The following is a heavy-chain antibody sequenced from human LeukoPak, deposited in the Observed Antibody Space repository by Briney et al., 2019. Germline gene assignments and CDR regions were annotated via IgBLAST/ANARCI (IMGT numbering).Heavy chain of an antibody. CDR3: ARDPSNSSGRYWYIDV. V-gene: IGHV1-18*01. CDR2: IGGYNGDT. D-gene: IGHD6-19*01. J-gene: IGHJ2*01. CDR1: GYTFTRHG. Sequence: ASVKVSCKASGYTFTRHGFSWVRQAPGQGLEWMGWIGGYNGDTIYAQKFQGRVTMTKDTSTSTGIMELRSLRSDDTAVYYCARDPSNSSGRYWYIDVWGRGTLVTVSS.